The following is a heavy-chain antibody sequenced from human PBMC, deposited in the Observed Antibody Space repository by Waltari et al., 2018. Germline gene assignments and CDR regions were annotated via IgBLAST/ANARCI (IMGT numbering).Heavy chain of an antibody. CDR3: ARSGFWSGYYIEAFDI. D-gene: IGHD3-3*01. CDR1: GGPISSSSYY. J-gene: IGHJ3*02. Sequence: QLQLQESGPGLVKPSEPLSLTCTVSGGPISSSSYYWGWIRQPPGKGLEWIGSIYYSGSTYYNPSLKSRVTISVDTSKNQFSLKLSSVTAADTAVYYCARSGFWSGYYIEAFDIWGQGTMVTVSS. CDR2: IYYSGST. V-gene: IGHV4-39*07.